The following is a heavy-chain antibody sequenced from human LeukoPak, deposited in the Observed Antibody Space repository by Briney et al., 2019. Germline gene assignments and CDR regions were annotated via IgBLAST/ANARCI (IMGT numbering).Heavy chain of an antibody. D-gene: IGHD3-10*01. J-gene: IGHJ4*02. CDR2: IHTRGTT. V-gene: IGHV4-61*02. CDR1: GSSISSGVYY. CDR3: ARAPEYGWGSYLLY. Sequence: PSETLSLTCTVSGSSISSGVYYWSWIRQPAGKGLEWIGRIHTRGTTNYNPSLKSRVTLSVDTPKSQFSLNLSSVTAADTGVYYCARAPEYGWGSYLLYWGQGIQVTVSS.